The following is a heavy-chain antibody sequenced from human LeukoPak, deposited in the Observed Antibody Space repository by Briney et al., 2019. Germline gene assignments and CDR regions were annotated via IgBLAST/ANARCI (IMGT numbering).Heavy chain of an antibody. D-gene: IGHD2-8*01. J-gene: IGHJ4*02. CDR3: ARDGIWSPYCTNGVRYPDY. CDR1: GYTFTSYY. Sequence: ASVKVSCKASGYTFTSYYMHWVPQAPGHGLEWMGIINPSGGSTSYAKKFQGRVTMTRDTSTSTVYMELSSLRSEDTAVYYCARDGIWSPYCTNGVRYPDYWGQGTLVTVSS. V-gene: IGHV1-46*01. CDR2: INPSGGST.